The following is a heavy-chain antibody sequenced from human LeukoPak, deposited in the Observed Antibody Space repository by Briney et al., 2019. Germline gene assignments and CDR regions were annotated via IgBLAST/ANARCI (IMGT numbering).Heavy chain of an antibody. Sequence: SQTLSLTCTVSGGSINSGDYFWSWIRQPPGKGLEWIGYIYYRGGTCYNPSLESRVTISIDTSKNQFSLRLSSVTAADTAVYYCAGEITMIVVAKYAFDIWGRGTMVTVSS. V-gene: IGHV4-30-4*08. D-gene: IGHD3-22*01. CDR1: GGSINSGDYF. CDR3: AGEITMIVVAKYAFDI. J-gene: IGHJ3*02. CDR2: IYYRGGT.